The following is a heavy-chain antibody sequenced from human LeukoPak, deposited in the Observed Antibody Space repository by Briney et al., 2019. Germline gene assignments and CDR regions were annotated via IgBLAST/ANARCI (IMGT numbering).Heavy chain of an antibody. V-gene: IGHV1-18*01. CDR2: INTRNGNA. J-gene: IGHJ4*02. D-gene: IGHD3-16*01. Sequence: ASVTVSFKSSVYTFTTYDIIWVRQAPGQGLEWMGWINTRNGNANYAHQLQGRVTITTDTSTSTSYMELASLRFDDTAIYYCARNHLGLGLWGQGTLVTVSS. CDR1: VYTFTTYD. CDR3: ARNHLGLGL.